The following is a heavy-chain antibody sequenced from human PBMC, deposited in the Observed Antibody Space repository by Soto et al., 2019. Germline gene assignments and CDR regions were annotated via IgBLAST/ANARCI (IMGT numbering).Heavy chain of an antibody. CDR1: GFTFSSYG. Sequence: QVQLVESGGGVVQPGRSLRLSCAASGFTFSSYGMHWVRQAPGKGLEWVAVISYDGSNKYYADSVKGRFTISRDNSKTTLYLQMNSLRAEDTAVYYCAKDHYYDSSGYYYPADYWGQGTLVTVSS. J-gene: IGHJ4*02. D-gene: IGHD3-22*01. V-gene: IGHV3-30*18. CDR2: ISYDGSNK. CDR3: AKDHYYDSSGYYYPADY.